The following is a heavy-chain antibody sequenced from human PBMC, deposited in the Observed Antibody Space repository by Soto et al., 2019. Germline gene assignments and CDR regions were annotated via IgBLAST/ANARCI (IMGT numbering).Heavy chain of an antibody. V-gene: IGHV3-30*04. J-gene: IGHJ6*02. CDR1: GFTFSSYA. D-gene: IGHD2-15*01. Sequence: GGSLRLSCAASGFTFSSYAMHWVRQAPGKGLEWVAVIWYDGSKTYYTDSVKGRFTISRDNSKNTLFLQMDTLRAEDMAVYYCARARSYCSGGTCPYGMDVWGQGTTVTVSS. CDR3: ARARSYCSGGTCPYGMDV. CDR2: IWYDGSKT.